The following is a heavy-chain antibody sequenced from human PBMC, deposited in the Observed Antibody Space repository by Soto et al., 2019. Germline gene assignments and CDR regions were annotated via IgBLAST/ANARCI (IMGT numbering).Heavy chain of an antibody. D-gene: IGHD7-27*01. CDR3: ARSHRDNWGSPDYFDY. Sequence: QVQLQESGPGLVKPSQTLSLTCTVSGGSISSGGYYWSWIRQHPGKGLEWIGYIYYNGDTYYNPSIKPRVSISIDTSKNQFSLRLTSVTAADTAVYYCARSHRDNWGSPDYFDYWGQGTLVTVSS. CDR1: GGSISSGGYY. CDR2: IYYNGDT. J-gene: IGHJ4*02. V-gene: IGHV4-31*03.